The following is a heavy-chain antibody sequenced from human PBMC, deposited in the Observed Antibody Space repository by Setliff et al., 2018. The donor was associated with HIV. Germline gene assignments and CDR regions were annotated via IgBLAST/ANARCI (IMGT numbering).Heavy chain of an antibody. J-gene: IGHJ1*01. CDR1: GGSFNGYY. D-gene: IGHD2-15*01. Sequence: KTSETLSLTCPVYGGSFNGYYWSWIRQPPGKGLEWIGEINHSVSTNYNPSIKSRVTMSVDKSKNQFTLRLSSVTAADTAVYYCARARQTGSGPKYFQHWGQGTLVTVSS. V-gene: IGHV4-34*01. CDR3: ARARQTGSGPKYFQH. CDR2: INHSVST.